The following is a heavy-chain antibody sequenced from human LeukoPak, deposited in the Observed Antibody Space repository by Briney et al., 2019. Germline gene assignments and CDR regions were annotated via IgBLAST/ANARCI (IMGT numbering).Heavy chain of an antibody. CDR3: AGRTAATTRPFDY. CDR1: GVSIDSYH. D-gene: IGHD2-21*02. V-gene: IGHV4-59*01. CDR2: FYYTGST. Sequence: PSETLSLTCSVSGVSIDSYHGSWIRQPPGKGLEWIGYFYYTGSTNYSPSFEGRVTISEDTSKNQISLRLTSVTAADTAVYYCAGRTAATTRPFDYWGQGTLVTVSS. J-gene: IGHJ4*02.